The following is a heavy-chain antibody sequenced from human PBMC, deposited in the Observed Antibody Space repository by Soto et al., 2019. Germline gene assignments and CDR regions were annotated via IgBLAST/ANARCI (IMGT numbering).Heavy chain of an antibody. V-gene: IGHV3-23*01. CDR3: AKVDAYSYRTDH. CDR1: GFTFSNSP. Sequence: GGSLRLSCAASGFTFSNSPMTRVRQALGKGPEWVSSIGRTNNTHYADSVKGRFAISRDNSQNTLYLQMNSLTAEDTAVYFCAKVDAYSYRTDHWGQGTLVATSS. CDR2: IGRTNNT. D-gene: IGHD3-16*02. J-gene: IGHJ4*02.